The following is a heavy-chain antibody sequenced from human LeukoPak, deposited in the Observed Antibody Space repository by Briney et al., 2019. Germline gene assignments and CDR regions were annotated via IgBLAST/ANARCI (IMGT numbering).Heavy chain of an antibody. V-gene: IGHV7-4-1*02. D-gene: IGHD3-22*01. CDR1: GYTFTSYA. CDR3: ARKLPEQDSSGYLDTWFDP. CDR2: INTNTGNP. Sequence: ASMKVSCKASGYTFTSYAMNWVRQAPGQGLEWMGWINTNTGNPTYAQGFTGRFVFSLDTSVSTAYLQISSLKAEDTAVYYCARKLPEQDSSGYLDTWFDPWGQGTLVTVSS. J-gene: IGHJ5*02.